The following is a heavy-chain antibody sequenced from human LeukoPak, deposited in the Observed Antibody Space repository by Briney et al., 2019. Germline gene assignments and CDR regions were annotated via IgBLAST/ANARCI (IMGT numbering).Heavy chain of an antibody. CDR3: VREARGYHYTYFDY. CDR1: GFTLASHD. CDR2: VSSGFHA. V-gene: IGHV3-13*01. D-gene: IGHD5-18*01. J-gene: IGHJ4*02. Sequence: PGGSLRLSCTASGFTLASHDMHWVRQIPRQGLEWVAAVSSGFHAFFADSVQGRFTVSREDARNSLYLQMNSLRAGDTAVYYCVREARGYHYTYFDYWGQGTLVTVSS.